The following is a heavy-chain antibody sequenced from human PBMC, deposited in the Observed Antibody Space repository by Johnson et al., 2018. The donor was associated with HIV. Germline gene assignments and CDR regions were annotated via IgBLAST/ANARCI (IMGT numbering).Heavy chain of an antibody. V-gene: IGHV3-11*04. J-gene: IGHJ3*02. Sequence: QVQLVESGGGLVKPGGSLRLSCAASGFIFSDYYMSWIRQAPGKGLAGVSYISSSGSTIYYADSVKGRFTISRDNAKNSLYLQMNSLRPEDTAVYYCARDHGWSSGWWRITKSDAFDIWGQGTMVTVSS. D-gene: IGHD6-19*01. CDR3: ARDHGWSSGWWRITKSDAFDI. CDR1: GFIFSDYY. CDR2: ISSSGSTI.